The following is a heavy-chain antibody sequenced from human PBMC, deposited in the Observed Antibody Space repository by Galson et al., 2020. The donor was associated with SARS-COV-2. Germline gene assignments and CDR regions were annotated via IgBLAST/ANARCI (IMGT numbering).Heavy chain of an antibody. CDR3: ARHMSGVTVTSAFYL. J-gene: IGHJ3*01. Sequence: SETLSLTCTVSGGSITSSPSYWGWIRQPPGKGLEWVASVYYSGTTYYNPSLKSRLTISVNTSKNQFSLTLSSVTAADTALYYCARHMSGVTVTSAFYLWGQGTLVSVSS. CDR2: VYYSGTT. CDR1: GGSITSSPSY. D-gene: IGHD3-10*01. V-gene: IGHV4-39*01.